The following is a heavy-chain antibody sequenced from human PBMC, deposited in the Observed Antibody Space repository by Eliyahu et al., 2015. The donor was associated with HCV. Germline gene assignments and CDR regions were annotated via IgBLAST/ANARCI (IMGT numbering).Heavy chain of an antibody. CDR1: GFTFDDYA. Sequence: EVQLVESGGGLVQPGRSLRLSCAASGFTFDDYAMHWVRQAPGKGLEWVSGISWNSGSIGYADSVKGRFTISRDNAKNSLYLQMNSLRAEDTALYYCAKRNYGDYYFDYWGQGTLVTVSS. CDR2: ISWNSGSI. V-gene: IGHV3-9*01. J-gene: IGHJ4*02. D-gene: IGHD4-17*01. CDR3: AKRNYGDYYFDY.